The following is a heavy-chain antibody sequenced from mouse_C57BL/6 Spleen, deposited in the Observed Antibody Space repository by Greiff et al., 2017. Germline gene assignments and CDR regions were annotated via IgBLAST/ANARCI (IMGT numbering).Heavy chain of an antibody. CDR3: ARHYGSGYFAY. CDR2: IDPSDSYT. CDR1: GYTFTSYW. V-gene: IGHV1-50*01. J-gene: IGHJ2*01. Sequence: QVQLQQPGAELVKPGASVKLSCKASGYTFTSYWMQWVKQRPGQGLEWIGEIDPSDSYTNYNQKFKGKATLTVDTSSSTAYMQLSSLTSEDSAVYYCARHYGSGYFAYWGQGTTLTVSS. D-gene: IGHD1-1*01.